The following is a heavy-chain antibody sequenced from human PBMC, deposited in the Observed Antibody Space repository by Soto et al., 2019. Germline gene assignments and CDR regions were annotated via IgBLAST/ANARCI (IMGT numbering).Heavy chain of an antibody. Sequence: SETLSLTCTVSGGSISSYYWSWIRQPPGKGLEWIGYIYYSGSTNYNPSLKSRVTISVDTSKNQFSLKLSSVTAADTAVYYCARSPSLEDIVVVVAATHYYHYYMDVWGKGTTVTVSS. CDR3: ARSPSLEDIVVVVAATHYYHYYMDV. CDR1: GGSISSYY. V-gene: IGHV4-59*01. CDR2: IYYSGST. D-gene: IGHD2-15*01. J-gene: IGHJ6*03.